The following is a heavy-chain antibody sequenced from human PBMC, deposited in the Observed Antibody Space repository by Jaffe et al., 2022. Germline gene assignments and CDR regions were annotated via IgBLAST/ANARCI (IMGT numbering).Heavy chain of an antibody. J-gene: IGHJ4*02. CDR1: GGSISSGTYS. CDR3: ARAQEGDLAREYFDY. V-gene: IGHV4-61*02. Sequence: QVQLQESGPGLVKPSQTLSLTCTVSGGSISSGTYSWSWIRQPAGKGLEWIGRIYTSGNTNYNPSLKSRVTISVDTSKNQFSLKLSSVTAADTAVYYCARAQEGDLAREYFDYWGQGTLVTVSS. CDR2: IYTSGNT. D-gene: IGHD2-21*01.